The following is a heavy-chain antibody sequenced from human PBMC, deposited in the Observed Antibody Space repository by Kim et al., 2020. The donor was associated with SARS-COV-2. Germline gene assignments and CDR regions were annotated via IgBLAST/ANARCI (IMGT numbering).Heavy chain of an antibody. Sequence: SETLSLTCTVSGGSISSGSYYWSWIRQPAGKGLEWIGRIYTSGSTNYNPSLKSRVTISVDTSKNQFSLKLSSVTAADTAVYYCAARAYMGRGLDEVEDYFDYWGQGTLVTVSS. CDR1: GGSISSGSYY. V-gene: IGHV4-61*02. CDR2: IYTSGST. CDR3: AARAYMGRGLDEVEDYFDY. D-gene: IGHD1-26*01. J-gene: IGHJ4*02.